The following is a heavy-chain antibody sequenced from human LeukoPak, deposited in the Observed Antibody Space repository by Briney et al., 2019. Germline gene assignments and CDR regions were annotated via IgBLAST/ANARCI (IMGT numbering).Heavy chain of an antibody. CDR2: IYYSGST. CDR3: ARHDYGDSISGLNH. CDR1: GGSISSSSW. V-gene: IGHV4-4*02. J-gene: IGHJ5*02. D-gene: IGHD4-17*01. Sequence: SETLSLTCAVSGGSISSSSWWSWVRQPPGKGLEWIGEIYYSGSTNCNPSPKSRVTISLDKSKNHFSLRLNSVTAADTAVYYCARHDYGDSISGLNHWGQGTLVTVSS.